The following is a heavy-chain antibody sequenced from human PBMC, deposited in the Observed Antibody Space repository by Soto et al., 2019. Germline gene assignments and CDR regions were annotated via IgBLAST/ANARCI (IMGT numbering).Heavy chain of an antibody. J-gene: IGHJ4*02. CDR2: ISAYNGNT. CDR1: GYTFTSYG. CDR3: ARDTLYCTNGVCSDLDY. V-gene: IGHV1-18*01. D-gene: IGHD2-8*01. Sequence: GASVKVSCKASGYTFTSYGISWVRQAPGQGLEWMGWISAYNGNTNYAQELQGRVTMTTDTSTSTAYMELRSLRSDDTAVYYCARDTLYCTNGVCSDLDYWGQGTLVTVS.